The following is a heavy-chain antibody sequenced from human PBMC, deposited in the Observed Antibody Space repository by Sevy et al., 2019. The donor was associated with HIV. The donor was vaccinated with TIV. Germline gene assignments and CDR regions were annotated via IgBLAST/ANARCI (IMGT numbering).Heavy chain of an antibody. V-gene: IGHV4-4*07. CDR1: GGSISSYY. D-gene: IGHD3-22*01. J-gene: IGHJ4*02. CDR2: IYTSGST. Sequence: GSLRLSCTVSGGSISSYYWSWIRQPAGKGLEWIGRIYTSGSTNYNPSLKSRVTMSVDTSKNQFSLKLSSVTAADTAVYYCAREGPYYYDSSGYYGNSGGFDYWGQGTLVTVSS. CDR3: AREGPYYYDSSGYYGNSGGFDY.